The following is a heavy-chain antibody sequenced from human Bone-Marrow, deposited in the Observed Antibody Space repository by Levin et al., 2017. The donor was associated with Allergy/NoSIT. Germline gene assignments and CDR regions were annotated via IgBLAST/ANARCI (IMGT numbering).Heavy chain of an antibody. V-gene: IGHV4-39*07. Sequence: SETLSLTCTVSGGSISSSSYYWGWIRQPPGKGLEWIGSIYYSGSTYYNPSLKSRVTISVDTSKNQFSLKLSSVTAADTAVYYCAASGYSYGYSGGPFDYWGQGTLVTVSS. CDR2: IYYSGST. CDR3: AASGYSYGYSGGPFDY. J-gene: IGHJ4*02. D-gene: IGHD5-18*01. CDR1: GGSISSSSYY.